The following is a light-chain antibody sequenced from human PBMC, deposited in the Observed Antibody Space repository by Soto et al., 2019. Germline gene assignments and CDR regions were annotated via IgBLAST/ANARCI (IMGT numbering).Light chain of an antibody. V-gene: IGKV3-20*01. CDR3: QQYGSSPPYT. CDR1: QSVSSRY. J-gene: IGKJ2*01. CDR2: AAS. Sequence: EIVLTQSPGTLSLSPGERATLSCRASQSVSSRYLAWHRQKPGQPPRLLIYAASSRDTGIPDRFSGSGSGTDFTLTISRLEPEDFAVYYCQQYGSSPPYTFGQGTKLEI.